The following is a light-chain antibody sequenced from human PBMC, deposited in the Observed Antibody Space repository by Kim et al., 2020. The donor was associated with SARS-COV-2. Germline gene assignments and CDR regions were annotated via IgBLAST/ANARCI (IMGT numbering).Light chain of an antibody. CDR1: KLGDKY. CDR2: QDS. CDR3: QAWDSGTVL. V-gene: IGLV3-1*01. J-gene: IGLJ2*01. Sequence: SYELTQPPSASVSPGQTAIITCSGDKLGDKYASWYQQKSGQSPVLVIYQDSKRPSGIPERFSGSNSGNTATLTISGTQAMDEADFYCQAWDSGTVLFGGG.